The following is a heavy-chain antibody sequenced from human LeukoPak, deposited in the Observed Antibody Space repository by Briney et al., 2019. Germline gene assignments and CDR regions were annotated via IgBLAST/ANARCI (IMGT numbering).Heavy chain of an antibody. CDR1: GGTFSSYA. CDR3: ARSVATYYYDSSGYYLNWFDP. D-gene: IGHD3-22*01. Sequence: GASVKVSCKASGGTFSSYAISWVRQAPGQGLGWMGGFFPILGTANYAQKFQGRVTITADESTSTAYMELSSLRSEDTAVYYCARSVATYYYDSSGYYLNWFDPWGQGTLVTVSS. CDR2: FFPILGTA. J-gene: IGHJ5*02. V-gene: IGHV1-69*13.